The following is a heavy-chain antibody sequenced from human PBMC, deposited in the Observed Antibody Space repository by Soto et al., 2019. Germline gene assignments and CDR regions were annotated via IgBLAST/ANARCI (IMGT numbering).Heavy chain of an antibody. J-gene: IGHJ4*02. CDR1: GFTVSSNY. D-gene: IGHD6-6*01. Sequence: EVQLVESGGGLVQPGGSLRLSCAASGFTVSSNYMSWVRQAPGKGLEWVSVIYSGGSTYYADSVKGRFTISRDNSKNTLYLQMNSLRAEDTAVYYCEGIAARPLEYYFDYWGQGTLVTVSS. CDR3: EGIAARPLEYYFDY. CDR2: IYSGGST. V-gene: IGHV3-66*01.